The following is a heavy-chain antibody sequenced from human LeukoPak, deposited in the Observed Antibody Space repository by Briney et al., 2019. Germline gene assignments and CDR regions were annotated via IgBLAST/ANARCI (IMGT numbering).Heavy chain of an antibody. CDR2: TKNKVDGETT. D-gene: IGHD6-13*01. CDR3: TTDAGYTSRWYNY. J-gene: IGHJ4*02. Sequence: GGSLRLSCAASGFTFNDAYMCWVRQAPGKGLEWVGRTKNKVDGETTDYGAPVKGRFTISRDESRNRLYLQMNSLKTEDTAVYYCTTDAGYTSRWYNYWGQGTLVTVSS. V-gene: IGHV3-15*01. CDR1: GFTFNDAY.